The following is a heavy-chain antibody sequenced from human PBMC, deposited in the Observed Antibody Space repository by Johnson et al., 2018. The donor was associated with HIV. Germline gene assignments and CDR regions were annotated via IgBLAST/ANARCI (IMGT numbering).Heavy chain of an antibody. V-gene: IGHV3-74*01. D-gene: IGHD2-15*01. CDR2: INSDGSNT. CDR3: ARGGYCRGGSCYPYDAFDI. J-gene: IGHJ3*02. CDR1: GFTFSSYW. Sequence: VQLVESGGGLVQTGGSLRLSCAASGFTFSSYWMYWVRQAPGKGLVWVSRINSDGSNTTYTDSVKGRFTISRDNAKNTLYLQMNSLRAEDTAVYYCARGGYCRGGSCYPYDAFDIWGQGTMVNVSS.